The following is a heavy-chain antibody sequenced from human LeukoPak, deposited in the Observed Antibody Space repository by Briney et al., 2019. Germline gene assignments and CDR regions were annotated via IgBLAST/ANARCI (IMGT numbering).Heavy chain of an antibody. V-gene: IGHV3-66*02. J-gene: IGHJ4*02. CDR1: GFTVSSNY. D-gene: IGHD3-3*01. Sequence: PGGSLRLSCAASGFTVSSNYMSWVRQAPGKGLEWVSVIYSGGSAYYADSVKGRFTISRDNSKNTLYLQMNSLRAEDTAVYYCARGGSGGTIFGVVTLFYFDYWGQGTLVTVSS. CDR2: IYSGGSA. CDR3: ARGGSGGTIFGVVTLFYFDY.